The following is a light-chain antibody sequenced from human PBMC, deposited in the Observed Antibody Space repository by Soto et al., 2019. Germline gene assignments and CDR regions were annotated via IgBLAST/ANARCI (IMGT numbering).Light chain of an antibody. Sequence: QSLLTQPASVSGSPGQSITISCTGTISDVGGYNYVSWYQQHPGKAPKLMIYEVSNRPSGVSNRFSGSKSGNTASLTISGLQAEDEADYYCTSYTSSITYVFGTGTKVTVL. V-gene: IGLV2-14*01. J-gene: IGLJ1*01. CDR1: ISDVGGYNY. CDR3: TSYTSSITYV. CDR2: EVS.